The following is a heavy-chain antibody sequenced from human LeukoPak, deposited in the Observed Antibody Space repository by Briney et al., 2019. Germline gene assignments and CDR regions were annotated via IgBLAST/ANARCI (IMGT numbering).Heavy chain of an antibody. CDR1: GDSVSSNSAN. CDR2: RCYRSNWSN. Sequence: QTLSLTCAISGDSVSSNSANWNWMRQSPSRGLEWLGRRCYRSNWSNDYAESVKNRISISQDTSKNQLSLQLNSVTPEDTAVYHCARRGGHYYGMDVWGQGTTVPVSS. J-gene: IGHJ6*02. D-gene: IGHD3-16*01. CDR3: ARRGGHYYGMDV. V-gene: IGHV6-1*01.